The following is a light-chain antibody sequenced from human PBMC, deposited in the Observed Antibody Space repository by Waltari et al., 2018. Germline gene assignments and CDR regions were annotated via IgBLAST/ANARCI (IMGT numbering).Light chain of an antibody. CDR2: ASY. V-gene: IGLV1-40*01. Sequence: QSVLTQPASVPGAPGQRVTFSCTGTSSKIGAGFAVFWYQQLPGSAPKLLSFASYKRSSGVPDRISGSTSGTSASLAITGLQAEDEADYYCQSYDSSLSGRVFGGGTRLTVL. J-gene: IGLJ3*02. CDR3: QSYDSSLSGRV. CDR1: SSKIGAGFA.